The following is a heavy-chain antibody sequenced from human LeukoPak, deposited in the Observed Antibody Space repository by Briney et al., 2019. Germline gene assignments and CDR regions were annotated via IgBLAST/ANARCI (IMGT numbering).Heavy chain of an antibody. Sequence: GGSLRLSCAASGFTFSSYWMSWVRQAPGKGLEWVANIKQDGSEKYYVDSVKGRFTISRDNAKNSLYLQMNSLRAEDTAVYYCAGTYRYNYYYYMDVWGRGTTVTISS. J-gene: IGHJ6*03. CDR1: GFTFSSYW. V-gene: IGHV3-7*03. CDR3: AGTYRYNYYYYMDV. CDR2: IKQDGSEK. D-gene: IGHD1-1*01.